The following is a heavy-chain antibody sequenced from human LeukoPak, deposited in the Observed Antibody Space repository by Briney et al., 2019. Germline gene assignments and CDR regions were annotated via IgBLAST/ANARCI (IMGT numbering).Heavy chain of an antibody. Sequence: PSETLSLTCAVSGGSISSSNWWSWVRQPPGKGLEWIGEIYHSGSTYYNPSLKSRVTISVDTSKNQFSLKLSSVTAADTAVYYCARGVSGGGAFDIWGQGTMVTVSS. D-gene: IGHD3-16*01. CDR3: ARGVSGGGAFDI. CDR1: GGSISSSNW. CDR2: IYHSGST. J-gene: IGHJ3*02. V-gene: IGHV4-4*02.